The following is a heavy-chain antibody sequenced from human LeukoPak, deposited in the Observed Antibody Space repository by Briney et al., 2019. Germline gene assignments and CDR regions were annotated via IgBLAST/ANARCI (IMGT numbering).Heavy chain of an antibody. J-gene: IGHJ4*02. Sequence: SETLSLTCAVYGGSFSGYYWSWIRQPPGKGLEWIGEINHSGSTNYNPSPKSRVTISVDTSKNQFSLKLSSVTAADTAVYYCARVSTWTTGLFDYWGQGTLVTVSS. V-gene: IGHV4-34*01. CDR2: INHSGST. CDR3: ARVSTWTTGLFDY. CDR1: GGSFSGYY. D-gene: IGHD1-1*01.